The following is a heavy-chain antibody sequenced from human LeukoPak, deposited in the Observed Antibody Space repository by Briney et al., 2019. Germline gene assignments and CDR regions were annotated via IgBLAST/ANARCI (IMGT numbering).Heavy chain of an antibody. CDR1: GYSFTNSW. D-gene: IGHD5-18*01. V-gene: IGHV5-51*01. Sequence: KPGESLKISCKGSGYSFTNSWIGWVRPMPGKGLEWMGIIYPGDSDTRYSPSFQGQVTISADKSISTAYLQWGSLKASDTAIYYCARHSGYSYGPFDYWGQRTLVTVSS. CDR3: ARHSGYSYGPFDY. J-gene: IGHJ4*02. CDR2: IYPGDSDT.